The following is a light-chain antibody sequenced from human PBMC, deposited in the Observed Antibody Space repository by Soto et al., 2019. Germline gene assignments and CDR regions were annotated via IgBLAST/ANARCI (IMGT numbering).Light chain of an antibody. Sequence: QSALTQPASVSGSPGQSITISCTGTSSDVGGYNYVSWHQQHPGKAPKLMIYDVSNRPSGVSDRFSGSKSGSTPSLTISGLQAEDEADYYCTSYTSSGTLVFGGGTKVTVL. CDR1: SSDVGGYNY. CDR3: TSYTSSGTLV. J-gene: IGLJ2*01. V-gene: IGLV2-14*01. CDR2: DVS.